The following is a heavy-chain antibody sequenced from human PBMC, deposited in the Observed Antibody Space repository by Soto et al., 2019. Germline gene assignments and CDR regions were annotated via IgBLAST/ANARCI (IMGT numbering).Heavy chain of an antibody. J-gene: IGHJ4*02. Sequence: TLSLTCTVSGGSISSYYWSWIRQPPGKGLEWIGYIYYSGSTNYNPSLKSRVTISVDTSKNQFSLKLSSVTAADTAVYYCARDRPGYCSSTRCTYGDYSFDYWGQGTLVTVSS. CDR2: IYYSGST. CDR1: GGSISSYY. V-gene: IGHV4-59*01. CDR3: ARDRPGYCSSTRCTYGDYSFDY. D-gene: IGHD2-2*01.